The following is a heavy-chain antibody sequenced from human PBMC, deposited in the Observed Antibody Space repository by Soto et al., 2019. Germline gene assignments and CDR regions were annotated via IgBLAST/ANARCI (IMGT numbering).Heavy chain of an antibody. D-gene: IGHD1-20*01. Sequence: NPSETLSLTCTVSGGSISTGDYYWSWIRQPPGKGLEWIGYIYYSGSTYYNPSLKSRVTISVDTSKNQFSLKLSSVTAADTAVYYCDSVSIIGFSFDYWGQGTLVTVSS. CDR1: GGSISTGDYY. CDR3: DSVSIIGFSFDY. CDR2: IYYSGST. J-gene: IGHJ4*02. V-gene: IGHV4-30-4*01.